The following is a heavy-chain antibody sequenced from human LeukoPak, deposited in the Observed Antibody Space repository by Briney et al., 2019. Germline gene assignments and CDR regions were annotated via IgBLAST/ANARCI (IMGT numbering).Heavy chain of an antibody. D-gene: IGHD2-8*01. CDR1: GYTFTGYY. CDR3: ARDVHRTNGVCPIDY. J-gene: IGHJ4*02. CDR2: INPNSGGT. V-gene: IGHV1-2*02. Sequence: ASVKVSCKASGYTFTGYYMHWVRQAPGQGLEWMGWINPNSGGTNYAQKFQGRVTMTRDTSISTAYMELSRLRSDDTAVYYCARDVHRTNGVCPIDYWGQGTLVTVSS.